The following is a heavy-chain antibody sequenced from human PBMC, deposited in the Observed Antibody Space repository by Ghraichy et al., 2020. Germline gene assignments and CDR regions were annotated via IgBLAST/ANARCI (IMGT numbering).Heavy chain of an antibody. V-gene: IGHV4-34*01. J-gene: IGHJ4*02. CDR1: GGSFSNYY. CDR2: VSHSGNT. CDR3: AGWTFGDYGKTQY. Sequence: SETLSLTCAVYGGSFSNYYWSWLRQPPGKGLEWIGEVSHSGNTTYNPSLASRVTVSVDTSKNQSSLKLNSVTAADTAVYFCAGWTFGDYGKTQYWGQGTLVSVSS. D-gene: IGHD4-17*01.